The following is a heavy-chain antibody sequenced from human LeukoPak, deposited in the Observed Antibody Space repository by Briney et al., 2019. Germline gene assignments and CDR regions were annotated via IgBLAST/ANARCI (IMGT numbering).Heavy chain of an antibody. J-gene: IGHJ4*02. Sequence: ASVKVSCKASGYTFTGYYMHWVRQAPGQGLEWMGWINPNSGGTNYAQKFQGWVTMTRDTSISTAYMELSRLKSDDTAVYYCARGLDSSGWPPFGYWGQGTLVTVSS. CDR2: INPNSGGT. CDR3: ARGLDSSGWPPFGY. V-gene: IGHV1-2*04. D-gene: IGHD6-19*01. CDR1: GYTFTGYY.